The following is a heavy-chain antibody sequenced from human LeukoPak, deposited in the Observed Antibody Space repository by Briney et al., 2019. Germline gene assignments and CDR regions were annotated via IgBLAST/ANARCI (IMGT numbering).Heavy chain of an antibody. J-gene: IGHJ6*02. CDR3: TRGGYDFWSGYYMYYYGMDV. V-gene: IGHV3-49*04. Sequence: GGSLRLSCTASGFTFGDYAMSWVRQAPGKGLEWEGFIRSKAYGGKTEYAASVKGRFTISRDDSKSIAYLEMNSLKTEDTAVYYCTRGGYDFWSGYYMYYYGMDVWGQGTTVTVSS. D-gene: IGHD3-3*01. CDR2: IRSKAYGGKT. CDR1: GFTFGDYA.